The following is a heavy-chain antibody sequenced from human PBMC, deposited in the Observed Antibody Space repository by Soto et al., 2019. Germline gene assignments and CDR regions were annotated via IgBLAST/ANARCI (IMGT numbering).Heavy chain of an antibody. V-gene: IGHV4-30-4*01. CDR3: ARDKHDFWSGPRGWFDP. Sequence: KTSETLSLTCTVSGGSISSGDYYWSWIRQPPGKGLEWIGYIYYSGSTYYNPSLKSRVTISVDTSKNQFSLKLSSVTAADTAVYYCARDKHDFWSGPRGWFDPWGQGALVTVSS. D-gene: IGHD3-3*01. J-gene: IGHJ5*02. CDR1: GGSISSGDYY. CDR2: IYYSGST.